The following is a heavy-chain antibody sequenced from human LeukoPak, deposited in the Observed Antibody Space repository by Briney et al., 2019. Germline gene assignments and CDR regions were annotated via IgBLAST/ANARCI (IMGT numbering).Heavy chain of an antibody. V-gene: IGHV3-23*01. Sequence: GGSLRLSCAASGFTFKNFGVNWVRQTPGKGLEWVSTISPGGGGSYYVDSVKDRFTISRDNAQNTLYLQMNSLRAEDTGLYYCAKSPYYYGSTAPNTFDFWGQGTLVTVSS. D-gene: IGHD3-10*01. CDR1: GFTFKNFG. CDR3: AKSPYYYGSTAPNTFDF. CDR2: ISPGGGGS. J-gene: IGHJ4*02.